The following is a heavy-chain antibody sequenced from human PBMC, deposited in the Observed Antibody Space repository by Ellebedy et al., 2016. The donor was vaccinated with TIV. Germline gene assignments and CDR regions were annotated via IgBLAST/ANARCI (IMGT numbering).Heavy chain of an antibody. D-gene: IGHD1-26*01. Sequence: GGSLRLSCAASGFTFSNYWMHWVRQAPGKGLVWVSRINSDGSATNHADSVKGRFTISRDNAKNTLYLQMNSLRDDDTAIYYCVRDPYSYGPWGQGTLVTVSS. CDR3: VRDPYSYGP. J-gene: IGHJ5*02. V-gene: IGHV3-74*01. CDR1: GFTFSNYW. CDR2: INSDGSAT.